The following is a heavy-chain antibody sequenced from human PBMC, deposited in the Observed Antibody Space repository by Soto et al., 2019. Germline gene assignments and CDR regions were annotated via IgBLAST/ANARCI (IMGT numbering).Heavy chain of an antibody. CDR1: GFTFSNYA. CDR3: AKEGYCRGRSRSIFDY. J-gene: IGHJ4*02. CDR2: ISYDGSYK. D-gene: IGHD2-15*01. Sequence: LRLSCAASGFTFSNYAMHWGRQTPGKGLEWVAVISYDGSYKYYADSVRGRFTISRDNSKNTMSLQMSSLTAGDTAVYNCAKEGYCRGRSRSIFDYWGQGTQVTVFS. V-gene: IGHV3-30*18.